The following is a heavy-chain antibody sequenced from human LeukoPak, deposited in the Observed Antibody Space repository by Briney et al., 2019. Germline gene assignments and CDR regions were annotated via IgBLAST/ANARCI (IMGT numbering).Heavy chain of an antibody. Sequence: SETLSLTCAVYGGSLSGYYWSWIRRPPGKGLEWIGEINHSGSTNYNPSLKSRVTISVDTSKNQFSLKLSSVTAADTAVYYCARVVRSIFGVVIIPYDYWGQGTLVTVSS. D-gene: IGHD3-3*01. J-gene: IGHJ4*02. V-gene: IGHV4-34*01. CDR2: INHSGST. CDR1: GGSLSGYY. CDR3: ARVVRSIFGVVIIPYDY.